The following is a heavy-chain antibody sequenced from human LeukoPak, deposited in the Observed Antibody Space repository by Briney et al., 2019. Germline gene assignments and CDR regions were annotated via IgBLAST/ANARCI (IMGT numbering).Heavy chain of an antibody. CDR2: IKPNSGGT. V-gene: IGHV1-2*02. CDR1: GYTFTGYY. CDR3: ARAGHYDFNWFDP. J-gene: IGHJ5*02. D-gene: IGHD2/OR15-2a*01. Sequence: ASVKVSCKASGYTFTGYYMHWVRQVAGHGLEWMGWIKPNSGGTKYAQKFQGRVTMTRDTSITTAYMELSRLRSDDTAVYYCARAGHYDFNWFDPWGQGALVSVSS.